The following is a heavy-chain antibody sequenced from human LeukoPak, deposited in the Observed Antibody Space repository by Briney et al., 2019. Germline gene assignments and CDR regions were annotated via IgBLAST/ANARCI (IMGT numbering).Heavy chain of an antibody. CDR3: ATYRQVLLPFES. D-gene: IGHD2-8*02. Sequence: PGGSLRLSCAASGCTFSSYAMSWVRQAPGKGLEWVSSIFPSGGEIHYADSVRGRFTISRDNSKSTLSLQMNSLRAEDTAIYYCATYRQVLLPFESWGQGTLVTVSS. J-gene: IGHJ4*02. CDR2: IFPSGGEI. CDR1: GCTFSSYA. V-gene: IGHV3-23*01.